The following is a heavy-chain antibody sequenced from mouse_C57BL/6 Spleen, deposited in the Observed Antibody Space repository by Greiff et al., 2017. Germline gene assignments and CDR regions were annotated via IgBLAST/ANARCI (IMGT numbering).Heavy chain of an antibody. CDR3: ARVDVYAMDY. J-gene: IGHJ4*01. Sequence: EVHLVESGGGLVKPGGSLKLSCAASGFTFSSYAMSWVRQTPEKRLEWVATISDGGSYTYYPDNVKGRFTISRDNAKNNLYLQMSHLKSEDTAMYYCARVDVYAMDYWGQGTSVTVSS. V-gene: IGHV5-4*01. CDR1: GFTFSSYA. CDR2: ISDGGSYT.